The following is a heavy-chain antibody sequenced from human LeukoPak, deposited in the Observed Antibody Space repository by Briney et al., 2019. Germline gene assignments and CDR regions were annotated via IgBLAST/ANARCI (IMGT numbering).Heavy chain of an antibody. CDR3: ARSASGWGFDD. V-gene: IGHV5-51*01. CDR1: GYRFNAYW. CDR2: IYPDDSDT. D-gene: IGHD6-19*01. Sequence: GESLKISCKGSGYRFNAYWIAWVRQMPGKGLEWMGIIYPDDSDTRYSPSFQGQVTISADKSVRTAYLQWSSLKASDTAMYYCARSASGWGFDDWGQGTLVTVSS. J-gene: IGHJ4*02.